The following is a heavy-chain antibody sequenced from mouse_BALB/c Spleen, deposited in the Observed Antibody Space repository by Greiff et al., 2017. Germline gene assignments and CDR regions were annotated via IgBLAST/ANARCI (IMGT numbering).Heavy chain of an antibody. CDR2: INPSTGYT. CDR3: ARNDYNYYAMDY. D-gene: IGHD2-4*01. V-gene: IGHV1-7*01. CDR1: GYTFTSYW. J-gene: IGHJ4*01. Sequence: QVQLQQSGAELAKPGASVKMSCKASGYTFTSYWMHWVKQRPGQGLEWIGYINPSTGYTEYNQKFKDKATLTADKSSSTAYMQLSSLTSEDSAVYYCARNDYNYYAMDYWGQGTSVTVSS.